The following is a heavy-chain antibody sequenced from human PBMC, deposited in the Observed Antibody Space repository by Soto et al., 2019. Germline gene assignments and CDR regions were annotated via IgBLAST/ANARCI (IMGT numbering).Heavy chain of an antibody. CDR1: GFTFIKYA. CDR2: IGGGDEAT. Sequence: EVQLLESGGGLVQPGGSLRLSCAASGFTFIKYAMTWVRQAPGKGLEWVATIGGGDEATYYADSVKGRFTVSRDTSKTTLYLQMNSLRAEAPAVYYCAKVLRFLEWLSPQSQYYFDSWGQGTLVTVSS. D-gene: IGHD3-3*01. J-gene: IGHJ4*02. CDR3: AKVLRFLEWLSPQSQYYFDS. V-gene: IGHV3-23*01.